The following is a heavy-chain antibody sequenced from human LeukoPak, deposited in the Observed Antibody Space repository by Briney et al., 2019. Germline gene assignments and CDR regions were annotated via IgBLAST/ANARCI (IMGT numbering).Heavy chain of an antibody. CDR2: IYYSGST. CDR3: ARGSSSLEWLLYLDYYYMDV. Sequence: SETLSLTCTVSGGSVSSGSYYWSWIRQPPGKGLEWIGYIYYSGSTNYNPSLKSRVTISVDTSKNQFSLKLSSVTTADTAVYYCARGSSSLEWLLYLDYYYMDVWGKGTTVTVSS. J-gene: IGHJ6*03. V-gene: IGHV4-61*01. D-gene: IGHD3-3*01. CDR1: GGSVSSGSYY.